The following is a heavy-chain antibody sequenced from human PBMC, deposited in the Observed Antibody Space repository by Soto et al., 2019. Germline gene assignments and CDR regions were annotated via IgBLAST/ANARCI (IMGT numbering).Heavy chain of an antibody. CDR2: IGHSGGT. CDR1: GGSFSCYY. Sequence: PSETRSLTCAVYGGSFSCYYWSWIRQPPGKGLEWIGEIGHSGGTVYNPSLGSRVTISGDSSNNQFSLKLNSVTAADTAVYYCARHGGYYFDYWGQGAPVTVSS. CDR3: ARHGGYYFDY. V-gene: IGHV4-34*01. D-gene: IGHD3-16*01. J-gene: IGHJ4*02.